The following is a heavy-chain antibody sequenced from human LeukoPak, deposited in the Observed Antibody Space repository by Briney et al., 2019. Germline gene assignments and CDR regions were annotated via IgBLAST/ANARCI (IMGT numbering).Heavy chain of an antibody. J-gene: IGHJ4*02. V-gene: IGHV3-21*04. CDR2: ISSSSSYI. Sequence: GGSLRLSCAASGFTFSSYSMNWVRQAPGKGLEWVSSISSSSSYIYYADSVKGRFTISRDNAKNSLYLQMNSLRTEDTALYYCTKDMGSSGYYPYNFDYWGQGTLVTVSS. CDR1: GFTFSSYS. D-gene: IGHD3-22*01. CDR3: TKDMGSSGYYPYNFDY.